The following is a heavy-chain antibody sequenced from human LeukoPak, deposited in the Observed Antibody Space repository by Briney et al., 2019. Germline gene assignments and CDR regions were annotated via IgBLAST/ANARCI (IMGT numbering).Heavy chain of an antibody. Sequence: GGSLRLSCAASGFTFSSYGMHWVRQAPGKGLEWVAVIWYDGSNKYYADSVKGRFTISRDNSKNTLYLQMNSLRAEDTAAYYCARDRYFDWLEQEDAFDIWGQGTMVTVSS. CDR3: ARDRYFDWLEQEDAFDI. CDR1: GFTFSSYG. D-gene: IGHD3-9*01. CDR2: IWYDGSNK. J-gene: IGHJ3*02. V-gene: IGHV3-33*01.